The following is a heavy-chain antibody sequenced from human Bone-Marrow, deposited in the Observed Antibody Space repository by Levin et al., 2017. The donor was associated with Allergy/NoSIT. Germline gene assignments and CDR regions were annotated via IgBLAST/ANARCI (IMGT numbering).Heavy chain of an antibody. CDR1: GFSLSTSGEG. J-gene: IGHJ4*02. CDR3: AHRVVAGYSEIYFDY. Sequence: SGPTLVKPTQTLTLTCSFSGFSLSTSGEGVGWIRQPPGKALEWLALIYWDEDKRYSPSLESRRTISKGTSRNQVVLTLTNMDPVDTATYYCAHRVVAGYSEIYFDYWGQGTLVTVSS. V-gene: IGHV2-5*02. CDR2: IYWDEDK. D-gene: IGHD6-19*01.